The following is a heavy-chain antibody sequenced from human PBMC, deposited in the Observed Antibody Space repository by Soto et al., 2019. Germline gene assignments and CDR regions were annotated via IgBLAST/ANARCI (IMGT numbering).Heavy chain of an antibody. J-gene: IGHJ4*02. CDR3: AGEPLP. CDR1: GGSISTGGYY. CDR2: IDYRRST. Sequence: QVQLQESGPGLVKPSQTLSLTCTVSGGSISTGGYYWSWIRQHPGKGLEWLGYIDYRRSTYNDPSPKSRITISVAPSKTRFSLNLSSVTAAATAVYYCAGEPLPWGPGTRVTVSP. V-gene: IGHV4-31*03.